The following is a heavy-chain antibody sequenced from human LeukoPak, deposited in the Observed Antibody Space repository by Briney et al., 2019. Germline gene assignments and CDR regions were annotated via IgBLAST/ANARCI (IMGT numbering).Heavy chain of an antibody. Sequence: ASVKVSCKASGYTFTGYHMHWVRQAPGQGLEWMGWINPNSGGTNYAQKFQGRVTMTRDTSISTAYMELSRLRSDDTAVYYCARVAVPALGDWFDPWGQGTLVTVSS. CDR3: ARVAVPALGDWFDP. CDR2: INPNSGGT. D-gene: IGHD2-2*01. V-gene: IGHV1-2*02. CDR1: GYTFTGYH. J-gene: IGHJ5*02.